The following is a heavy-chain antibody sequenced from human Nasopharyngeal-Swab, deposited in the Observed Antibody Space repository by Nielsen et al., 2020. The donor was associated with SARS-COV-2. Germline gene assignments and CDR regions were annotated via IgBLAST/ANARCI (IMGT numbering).Heavy chain of an antibody. J-gene: IGHJ4*02. CDR1: GYTFTSYY. Sequence: ASVQVSCKASGYTFTSYYMHWVRQAPEHGLEWMGIINPSGGSTSYAQKFQGRVTMTRDTATSTVYMELSSLRSEDTAVYYCARDRYLIPSAAGKDYWGQGTLVTVSS. D-gene: IGHD6-13*01. CDR3: ARDRYLIPSAAGKDY. V-gene: IGHV1-46*01. CDR2: INPSGGST.